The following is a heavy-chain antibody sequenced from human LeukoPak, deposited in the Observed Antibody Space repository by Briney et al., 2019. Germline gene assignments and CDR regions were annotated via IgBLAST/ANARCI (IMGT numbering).Heavy chain of an antibody. Sequence: PGGSLRLSCAASGFTFSSDSMNWVRQAPGKGLEWVSSISSSSSSYIYYADSVKGRFTISRDNAKNSLYLQMNSLRAEDTAVYYCARDYYYCSSTSCLSDYWGQGTLVTVSS. CDR3: ARDYYYCSSTSCLSDY. D-gene: IGHD2-2*01. J-gene: IGHJ4*02. CDR2: ISSSSSSYI. CDR1: GFTFSSDS. V-gene: IGHV3-21*01.